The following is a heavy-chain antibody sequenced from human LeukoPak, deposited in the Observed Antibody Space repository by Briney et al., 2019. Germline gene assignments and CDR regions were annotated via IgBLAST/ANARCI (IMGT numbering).Heavy chain of an antibody. D-gene: IGHD3-3*01. V-gene: IGHV3-23*01. CDR2: ISGSGGST. Sequence: AGGSLRLSCAASGFTFSSYAMSWVRQAPGKGLEWVSAISGSGGSTYYADSVKGRFTISRDNSKSTLYLQMNSLRAEDTAVYYCAKDRNDFWSGYSHANWFDPWGQGTLVTVSS. J-gene: IGHJ5*02. CDR3: AKDRNDFWSGYSHANWFDP. CDR1: GFTFSSYA.